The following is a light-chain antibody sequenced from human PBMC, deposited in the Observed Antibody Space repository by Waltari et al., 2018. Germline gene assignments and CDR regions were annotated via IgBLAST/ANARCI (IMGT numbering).Light chain of an antibody. CDR2: WAS. J-gene: IGKJ3*01. Sequence: DIVMTQSPDSLAVSLGERATLNCKSSPSVFYSGNNRNYLAWYQQKPGQPPKLLIYWASTRESGVPDRFSGSGSGTDFTLTISSLQAEDVAVYYCQQYYSSPDTFGPGTKVDIK. CDR1: PSVFYSGNNRNY. V-gene: IGKV4-1*01. CDR3: QQYYSSPDT.